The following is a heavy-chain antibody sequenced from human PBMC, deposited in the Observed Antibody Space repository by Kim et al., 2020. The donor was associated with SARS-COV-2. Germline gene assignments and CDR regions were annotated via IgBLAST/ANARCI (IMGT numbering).Heavy chain of an antibody. CDR2: ISYDGSNK. Sequence: GGSLRLSCAASGFTFSSYGMHWVRQAPGKGLEWVAVISYDGSNKYYADSVKGRFTISRDNSKNTLYLQMNSLRAEDTAVYYCAKSAGREVLRHYFDYWG. CDR1: GFTFSSYG. CDR3: AKSAGREVLRHYFDY. V-gene: IGHV3-30*18. J-gene: IGHJ4*01. D-gene: IGHD1-26*01.